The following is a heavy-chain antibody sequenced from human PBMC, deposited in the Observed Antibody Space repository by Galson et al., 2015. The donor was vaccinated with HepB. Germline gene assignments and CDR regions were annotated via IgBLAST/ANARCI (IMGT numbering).Heavy chain of an antibody. D-gene: IGHD6-13*01. J-gene: IGHJ5*02. V-gene: IGHV4-4*07. CDR1: GGSISSYY. Sequence: SETLSLTCTVSGGSISSYYWSWIRQPAGKGLEWIGRIYTSGSTNYNPSLKSRVTMSVDTSKNQFSLKLSSVTASDTAVYYCAREDGRYSSSWRNWFDPWGQGTLVTVSS. CDR2: IYTSGST. CDR3: AREDGRYSSSWRNWFDP.